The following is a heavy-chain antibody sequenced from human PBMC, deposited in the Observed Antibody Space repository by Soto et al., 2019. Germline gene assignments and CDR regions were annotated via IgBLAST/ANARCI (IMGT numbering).Heavy chain of an antibody. J-gene: IGHJ4*02. D-gene: IGHD3-3*01. V-gene: IGHV3-9*01. CDR3: AKAVDDFWSGYYPLFDY. CDR2: ISWNSGSI. Sequence: GGSLRLSCAASGFTFDDYAMHWVRQAPGKGLEWVSGISWNSGSIGYADSVKGRFTISRDNAKNSLYLQMSSLRAEDTALYYCAKAVDDFWSGYYPLFDYWGRGTLVTVSS. CDR1: GFTFDDYA.